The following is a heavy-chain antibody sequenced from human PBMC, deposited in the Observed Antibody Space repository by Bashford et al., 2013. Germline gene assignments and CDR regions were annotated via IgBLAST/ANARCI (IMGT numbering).Heavy chain of an antibody. CDR3: ARDRPRASFKPNGEFAFDI. D-gene: IGHD3-10*01. CDR1: GYTFTGYY. J-gene: IGHJ3*02. V-gene: IGHV1-2*02. Sequence: ASVKVSCKASGYTFTGYYMHWVRQAPGQGLEWMGWINPNSGGTNYAQKFQGRVTMTRDTSISTAYMELSRLRSDDTAVYYCARDRPRASFKPNGEFAFDIWGQGTMVTVSS. CDR2: INPNSGGT.